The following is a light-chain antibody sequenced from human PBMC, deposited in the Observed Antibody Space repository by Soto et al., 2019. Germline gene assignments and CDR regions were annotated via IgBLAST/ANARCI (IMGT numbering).Light chain of an antibody. CDR1: QSVSSY. Sequence: EIVFTQYLPTLSLSPGERATLSCRASQSVSSYLAWYQQKPGQAPRLLIYGASNRATGIPDRFSGSGSGTDFTLTISRLEPEDFAVYYCQQYGSSGTFGQGTKVDIK. CDR2: GAS. V-gene: IGKV3-20*01. J-gene: IGKJ1*01. CDR3: QQYGSSGT.